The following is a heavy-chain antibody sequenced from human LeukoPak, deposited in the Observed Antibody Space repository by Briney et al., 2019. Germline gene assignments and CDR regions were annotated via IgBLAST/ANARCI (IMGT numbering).Heavy chain of an antibody. Sequence: GGTLRPSCAASGFTFSNYGMSWVRQAPGKGLEWVSSISGSGDSTYYTDSVKGRFTISRDNSKNTLYLQVNSLRAEDTAVYYCAKDLEDYDILTGFDYWGQGTLVTVSS. J-gene: IGHJ4*02. CDR3: AKDLEDYDILTGFDY. CDR1: GFTFSNYG. V-gene: IGHV3-23*01. D-gene: IGHD3-9*01. CDR2: ISGSGDST.